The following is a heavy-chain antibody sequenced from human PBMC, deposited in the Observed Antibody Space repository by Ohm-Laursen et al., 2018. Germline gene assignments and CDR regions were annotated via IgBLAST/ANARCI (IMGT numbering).Heavy chain of an antibody. CDR2: IYYSGSA. Sequence: SETLSLTCAVSGGSISSTSYYWGWIRQPPGKGLEWIGNIYYSGSAYYNPSLKSRVTISVDTSKNQFSLKLSSVAAADTAMYYRARAYCSRTSCYIPGGDYWGQGALVTVSS. CDR1: GGSISSTSYY. CDR3: ARAYCSRTSCYIPGGDY. D-gene: IGHD2-2*02. V-gene: IGHV4-39*01. J-gene: IGHJ4*02.